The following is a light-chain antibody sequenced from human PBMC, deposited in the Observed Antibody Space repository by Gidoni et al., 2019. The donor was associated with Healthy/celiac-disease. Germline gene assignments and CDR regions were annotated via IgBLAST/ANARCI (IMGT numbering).Light chain of an antibody. CDR3: QVWDSSSDHWV. Sequence: SYLLTQPPSVSVPPGKTARITCGGNNIGSKSVHWYQQKPGQAHVLVIYYDSDRPSGIPERFSGSNSGNTATLTISRVEAGDEADYYWQVWDSSSDHWVFGGGTKLTVL. CDR1: NIGSKS. V-gene: IGLV3-21*04. J-gene: IGLJ3*02. CDR2: YDS.